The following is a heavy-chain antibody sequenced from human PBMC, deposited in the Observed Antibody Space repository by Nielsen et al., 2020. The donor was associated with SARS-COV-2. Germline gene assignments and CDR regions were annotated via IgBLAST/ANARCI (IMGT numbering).Heavy chain of an antibody. CDR2: INAGNGNT. CDR1: GYTFTSYA. V-gene: IGHV1-3*01. J-gene: IGHJ6*02. CDR3: ARDLAPALYGMDV. Sequence: ASVKVSCKASGYTFTSYAMHWVRQAPGQRLEWMGWINAGNGNTKYSQKFQGRVTIARDTSASTAYMELSSLRSEDTVVYYCARDLAPALYGMDVWGQGTTVTVSS.